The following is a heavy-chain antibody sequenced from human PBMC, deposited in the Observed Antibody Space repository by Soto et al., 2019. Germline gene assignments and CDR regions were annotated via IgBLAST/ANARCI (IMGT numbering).Heavy chain of an antibody. Sequence: ASVKVSCKASGYTFTSYYMHWMRQAPGQGLEWMGIINPSGGSTSYAQKFQGRVTMTRDTSTSTVYMELSSLRSEDTAVYYCARVPSGYSYGYGGLYYFDYWGQGTMVTVYS. CDR3: ARVPSGYSYGYGGLYYFDY. J-gene: IGHJ4*02. D-gene: IGHD5-18*01. CDR1: GYTFTSYY. CDR2: INPSGGST. V-gene: IGHV1-46*01.